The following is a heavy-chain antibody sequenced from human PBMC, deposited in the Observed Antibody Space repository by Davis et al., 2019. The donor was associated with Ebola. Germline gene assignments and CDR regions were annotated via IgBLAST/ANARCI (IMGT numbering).Heavy chain of an antibody. J-gene: IGHJ4*02. CDR1: GFTFRPSW. D-gene: IGHD3-16*01. V-gene: IGHV3-74*01. Sequence: HTGGSLRLSCAASGFTFRPSWLHWVRQVPGKGLEWVSRITSDESWTDYADSVRGRFTISRDNAKNTVYLQMNSLRAEDAAVYYCTRDGSHYDFDYWGQGTLVTVSS. CDR3: TRDGSHYDFDY. CDR2: ITSDESWT.